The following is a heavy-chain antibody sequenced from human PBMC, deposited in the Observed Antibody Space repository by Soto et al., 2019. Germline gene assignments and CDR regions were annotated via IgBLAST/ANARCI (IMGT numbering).Heavy chain of an antibody. CDR2: IWYDGSKK. D-gene: IGHD2-8*01. CDR3: SRDPSYSRYCTNGVCYTAPGY. J-gene: IGHJ4*02. CDR1: GFTFSSYG. Sequence: QVQLVESGGGVVQPGRSLRLSCAASGFTFSSYGMHWVRQAPGKGLEWVAVIWYDGSKKYYGDSVKGRFTISRDNSKNTLYLQMNSLRAEDTAVYYCSRDPSYSRYCTNGVCYTAPGYWGQGTLVTVSS. V-gene: IGHV3-33*01.